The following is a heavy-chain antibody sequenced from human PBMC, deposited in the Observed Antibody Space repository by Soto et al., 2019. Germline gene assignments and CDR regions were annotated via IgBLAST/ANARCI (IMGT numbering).Heavy chain of an antibody. Sequence: EVQLLESGGGLVQPGGSLRLSCEASGFIFSDHAMSWVRQAPGKGLEWVSAISGNGIATYYADSVKGRFTISRDNSNNTLYLQMNRLRADDTAVYYCARDAISMVRGDHTWFDPWGQGTMAKVSS. CDR2: ISGNGIAT. CDR1: GFIFSDHA. D-gene: IGHD3-10*01. J-gene: IGHJ5*02. CDR3: ARDAISMVRGDHTWFDP. V-gene: IGHV3-23*01.